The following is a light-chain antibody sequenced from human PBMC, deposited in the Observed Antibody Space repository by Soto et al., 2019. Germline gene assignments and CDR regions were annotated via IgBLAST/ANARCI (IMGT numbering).Light chain of an antibody. CDR2: KAS. CDR3: QQYNSYSRT. CDR1: QSFGRW. V-gene: IGKV1-5*03. J-gene: IGKJ1*01. Sequence: LHMTQSPSTLSASVGARVTITCRASQSFGRWLAWYQQKPGKAPKLLIYKASILQSGVPSRFSGSGSGTEFTLTISSLQRDDFATYYCQQYNSYSRTFGQGTKVDIK.